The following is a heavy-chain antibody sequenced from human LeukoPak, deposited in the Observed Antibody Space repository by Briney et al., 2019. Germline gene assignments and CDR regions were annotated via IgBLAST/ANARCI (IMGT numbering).Heavy chain of an antibody. CDR1: GGSISSSSYY. V-gene: IGHV4-39*07. Sequence: SETLSLTCTVSGGSISSSSYYWGWIRQPPGKGLEWIGSIYYSGSTNYNPSLKSRVTMSVDTSKNQFSLKPSSVTAADTAVYYCAREAAAGLALDYWGQGTLVTVSS. CDR3: AREAAAGLALDY. D-gene: IGHD6-13*01. CDR2: IYYSGST. J-gene: IGHJ4*02.